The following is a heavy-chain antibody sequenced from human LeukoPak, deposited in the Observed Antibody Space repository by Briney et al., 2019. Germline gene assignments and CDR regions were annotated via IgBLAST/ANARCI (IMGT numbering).Heavy chain of an antibody. Sequence: SETLSLTCAVYGGSFSGYYWSWIRQPPGKGLEWIGEINHSGSTNYNPSLKSRVTISVDTSKNQFSLKLSSVTAADTAVYYCARRHYDFWSGYPNSARGYYFDYWGQGTLVTVSP. CDR1: GGSFSGYY. CDR2: INHSGST. D-gene: IGHD3-3*01. CDR3: ARRHYDFWSGYPNSARGYYFDY. V-gene: IGHV4-34*01. J-gene: IGHJ4*02.